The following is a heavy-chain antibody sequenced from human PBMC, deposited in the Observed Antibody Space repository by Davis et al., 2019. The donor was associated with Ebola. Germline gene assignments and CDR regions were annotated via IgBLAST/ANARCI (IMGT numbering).Heavy chain of an antibody. V-gene: IGHV5-51*01. J-gene: IGHJ4*02. CDR1: GYSFTSYW. D-gene: IGHD6-19*01. CDR3: ARGSRGIAVAGAMDY. Sequence: KVSCKASGYSFTSYWIGRVRQMPGKGLEWMGIISPGDSDTRYSPSFQGQVTISVEKSSTTAYLVWSSLKASDTAMYYCARGSRGIAVAGAMDYWGQGTLVTVSS. CDR2: ISPGDSDT.